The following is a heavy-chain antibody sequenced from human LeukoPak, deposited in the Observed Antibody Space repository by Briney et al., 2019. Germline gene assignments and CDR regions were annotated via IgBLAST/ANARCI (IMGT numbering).Heavy chain of an antibody. CDR2: IYSGGST. CDR3: ARDDAFDI. CDR1: GFTVSSNY. Sequence: QAGGSLRLSCAASGFTVSSNYMSWVRQAPGKGLEWVSVIYSGGSTYYADSVKGRFTISRDNSKNTLYLQMNSLRAEDTTVYYCARDDAFDIWGQGTMVTVSS. J-gene: IGHJ3*02. V-gene: IGHV3-53*01.